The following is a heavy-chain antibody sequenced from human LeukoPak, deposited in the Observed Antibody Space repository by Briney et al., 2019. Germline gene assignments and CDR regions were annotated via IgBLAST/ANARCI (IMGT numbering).Heavy chain of an antibody. CDR3: AREAAAGGQVDY. J-gene: IGHJ4*02. CDR2: ISSSSSYT. V-gene: IGHV3-11*06. Sequence: LRLSCLTAGFTSSDYYMTWIRPAQGKELEWISYISSSSSYTNYADSVKGRFTISRDNAKNSLYLQMNSLRAEDTAVYYCAREAAAGGQVDYWGQGNLVTVSS. D-gene: IGHD6-13*01. CDR1: GFTSSDYY.